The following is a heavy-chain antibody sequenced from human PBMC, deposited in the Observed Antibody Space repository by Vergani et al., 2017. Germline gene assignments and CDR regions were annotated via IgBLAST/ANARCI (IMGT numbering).Heavy chain of an antibody. V-gene: IGHV3-30*18. CDR3: AKDGRYCSGGSCLKGYMDV. J-gene: IGHJ6*03. CDR1: GFTFSSYG. Sequence: QVQLVESGGGVVQPGRSLRLSCAASGFTFSSYGMHWVRQAPGKGLEWVAVISYDGSNKYYADSVKGRFTISRDNSKITLYLQMNSLRAEDTAVYYCAKDGRYCSGGSCLKGYMDVWGKGTTVTVSS. D-gene: IGHD2-15*01. CDR2: ISYDGSNK.